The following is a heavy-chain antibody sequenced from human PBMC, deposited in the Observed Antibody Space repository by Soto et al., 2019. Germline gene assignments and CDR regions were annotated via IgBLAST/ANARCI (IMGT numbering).Heavy chain of an antibody. CDR3: ARGGYNWNDVTDY. Sequence: SETLSLTCTVSGGSISSYYWSRIRQPPGKGLEWIGYIYYSGSTNYNPSLKSRVTISVDTSKNQFSLKLSSVTAADTAVYYCARGGYNWNDVTDYWGQGTLVTVSS. CDR1: GGSISSYY. V-gene: IGHV4-59*01. J-gene: IGHJ4*02. D-gene: IGHD1-20*01. CDR2: IYYSGST.